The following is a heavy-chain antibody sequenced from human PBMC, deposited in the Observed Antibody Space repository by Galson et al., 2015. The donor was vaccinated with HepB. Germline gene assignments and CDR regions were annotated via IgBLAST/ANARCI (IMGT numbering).Heavy chain of an antibody. CDR3: VRDLPGITIFGALAV. Sequence: SLRLSCAASGFTFSSYVLSWVRQAPGKGLQWVSSISGGADRTYYTDSVKGRFTISRDNTKNTLYLQMKSLRAEDTAIYYCVRDLPGITIFGALAVGGQGTPAPVPS. CDR2: ISGGADRT. CDR1: GFTFSSYV. D-gene: IGHD3-3*01. V-gene: IGHV3-23*01. J-gene: IGHJ6*02.